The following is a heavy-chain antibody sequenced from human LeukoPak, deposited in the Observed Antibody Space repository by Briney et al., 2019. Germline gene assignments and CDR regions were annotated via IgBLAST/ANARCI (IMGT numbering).Heavy chain of an antibody. CDR1: GFTFSNAW. D-gene: IGHD2-15*01. CDR3: TTVSVVVAALDY. J-gene: IGHJ4*02. CDR2: IKSKTDGGAT. Sequence: GGSLRLSCAASGFTFSNAWMSWVRLAPGKGLEWVGRIKSKTDGGATDYAAPVKGRFTISRDDSKNTLYLQMNSLKTEDTAVYYCTTVSVVVAALDYWGQGTLVTVSS. V-gene: IGHV3-15*01.